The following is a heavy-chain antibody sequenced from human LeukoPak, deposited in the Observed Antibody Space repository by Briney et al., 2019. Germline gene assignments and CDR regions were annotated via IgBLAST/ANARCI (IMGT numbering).Heavy chain of an antibody. CDR3: ARDVERGLYPGYFDY. D-gene: IGHD3-3*01. V-gene: IGHV3-30*04. CDR2: ISYDGSNK. J-gene: IGHJ4*02. Sequence: GGSLRLSCAASGFTFSSYAMHWVRQAPGKGLEWVAVISYDGSNKYYADSVKGRFTISRDNSKNTLYLQMNSLRAEDTAVYYCARDVERGLYPGYFDYWGQGTLVTVSS. CDR1: GFTFSSYA.